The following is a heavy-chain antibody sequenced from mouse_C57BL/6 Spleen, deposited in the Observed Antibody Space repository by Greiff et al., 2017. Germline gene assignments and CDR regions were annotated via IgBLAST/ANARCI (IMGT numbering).Heavy chain of an antibody. CDR1: GFTFSDYG. D-gene: IGHD2-10*01. Sequence: EVHLVESGGGLVKPGGSLKLSCAASGFTFSDYGMHWVRQAPEKGLEWVAYISSGSSTIYYADTVKGRFTISRDNAKNTLFLQMTSLRSEDTAMYYCARSFYGNYESYWYFDVWGTGTTVTVSS. J-gene: IGHJ1*03. V-gene: IGHV5-17*01. CDR3: ARSFYGNYESYWYFDV. CDR2: ISSGSSTI.